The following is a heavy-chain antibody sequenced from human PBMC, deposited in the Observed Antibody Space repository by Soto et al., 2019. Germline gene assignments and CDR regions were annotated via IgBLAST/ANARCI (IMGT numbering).Heavy chain of an antibody. Sequence: TLSLTCNFSGGSISKFYWAWIRKTAGNGLEWMGRVYATGTTDYNPSLRSRVAMSVDISKKTFSLRLRSVTGADSGVYYCVRDGSKSLRDWFDPWGQGILVTVSS. V-gene: IGHV4-4*07. CDR1: GGSISKFY. CDR3: VRDGSKSLRDWFDP. CDR2: VYATGTT. J-gene: IGHJ5*02.